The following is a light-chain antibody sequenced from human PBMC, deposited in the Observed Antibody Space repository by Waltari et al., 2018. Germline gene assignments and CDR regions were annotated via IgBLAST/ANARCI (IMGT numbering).Light chain of an antibody. CDR2: GKD. CDR3: SSRNGRANQVV. CDR1: SLRTSY. V-gene: IGLV3-19*01. J-gene: IGLJ3*02. Sequence: SSELTQDTAVSVALGQTVRFTCQGDSLRTSYASWYQLKPGQAPVLVIYGKDKRPSGIPDRISGYSSGTTSSLTITGAQAEDEADYYCSSRNGRANQVVFAGGTKVTVL.